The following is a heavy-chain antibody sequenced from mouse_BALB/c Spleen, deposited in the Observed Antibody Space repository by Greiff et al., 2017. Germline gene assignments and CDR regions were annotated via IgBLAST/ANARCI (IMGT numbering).Heavy chain of an antibody. V-gene: IGHV1S22*01. Sequence: LQQPGSELVRPGASVKLSCKASGYTFTSYWMHWVKQRPGQGLEWIGNIYPGSGSTNYDEKFKSKATLTVDKSSSTAYMQLSSPTSEDSAVYYCTRDWGFAYWGQGTLVTVSA. CDR1: GYTFTSYW. CDR3: TRDWGFAY. CDR2: IYPGSGST. J-gene: IGHJ3*01. D-gene: IGHD4-1*01.